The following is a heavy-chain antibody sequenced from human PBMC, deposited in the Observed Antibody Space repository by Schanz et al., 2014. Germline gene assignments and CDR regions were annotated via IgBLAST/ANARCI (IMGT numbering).Heavy chain of an antibody. V-gene: IGHV3-33*06. D-gene: IGHD2-15*01. CDR1: GFTFSSYG. CDR2: IWSDGSTK. CDR3: AKARRKSNCSGGRCFHYSYYGMDV. Sequence: QVQLLQFGGGVVQPGRSLRLSCAASGFTFSSYGMHWVRQAPGKGLEWVAVIWSDGSTKYYADSVKGRFTISRDNSKNTVYLQMNSLRAEDTAVYYCAKARRKSNCSGGRCFHYSYYGMDVWGQGTTVTVSS. J-gene: IGHJ6*02.